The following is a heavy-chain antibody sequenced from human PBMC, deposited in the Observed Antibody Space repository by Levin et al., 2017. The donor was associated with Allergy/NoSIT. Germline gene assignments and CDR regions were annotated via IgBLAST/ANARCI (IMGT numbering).Heavy chain of an antibody. D-gene: IGHD3-16*01. CDR1: GFTVSNNY. J-gene: IGHJ5*01. V-gene: IGHV3-66*01. CDR2: FYRGGST. CDR3: ARFYHYVWGTFDS. Sequence: LSLTCAASGFTVSNNYMTWVRQAPGKGLEWVSTFYRGGSTYYTDSVKGRFTISINNSNNTLYLQMNSLTAEDSAVYYCARFYHYVWGTFDSWGQGTLVTVSS.